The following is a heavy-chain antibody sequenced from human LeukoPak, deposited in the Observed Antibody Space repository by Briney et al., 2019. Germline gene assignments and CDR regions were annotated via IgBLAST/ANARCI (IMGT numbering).Heavy chain of an antibody. J-gene: IGHJ5*02. CDR2: IIPIFGTA. V-gene: IGHV1-69*05. CDR3: ARVGYCSGGSCYSVWFDP. D-gene: IGHD2-15*01. Sequence: SVKVSCKASGGTFSSYAISWVRQAPGQGLEWMGGIIPIFGTANYAQKFQGRVTITTDESTSTAYMELSSLRSEDTAVYYCARVGYCSGGSCYSVWFDPWGQGTLVTVSS. CDR1: GGTFSSYA.